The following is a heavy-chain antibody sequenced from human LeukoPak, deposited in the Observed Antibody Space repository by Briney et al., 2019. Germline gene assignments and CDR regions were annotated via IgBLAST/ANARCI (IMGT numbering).Heavy chain of an antibody. J-gene: IGHJ4*02. D-gene: IGHD3-16*02. CDR3: ARFPGSYLLDY. CDR2: ISHSGST. CDR1: GDSLSSGVYS. V-gene: IGHV4-30-2*02. Sequence: KTSETLSLTCAVSGDSLSSGVYSWNWIRQPPGKGLEWIGHISHSGSTYYNPSLKSRVTISVDTSKNQFSLKLSSVTAADTAVYYCARFPGSYLLDYWGQGTLVTVSS.